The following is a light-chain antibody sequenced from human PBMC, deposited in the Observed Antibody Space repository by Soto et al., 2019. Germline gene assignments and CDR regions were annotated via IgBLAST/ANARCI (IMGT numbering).Light chain of an antibody. J-gene: IGLJ1*01. CDR1: SSDVGRYNY. CDR2: DVA. Sequence: QSALTQPASVSGSPGQSITISCTGSSSDVGRYNYVSWYQQHPGKAPKLILNDVANRPSGTSDRFSGSKSGNTASLTFSGLQAEDEADYYCSSYTSSSTPYVFGTGTKVTVL. CDR3: SSYTSSSTPYV. V-gene: IGLV2-14*01.